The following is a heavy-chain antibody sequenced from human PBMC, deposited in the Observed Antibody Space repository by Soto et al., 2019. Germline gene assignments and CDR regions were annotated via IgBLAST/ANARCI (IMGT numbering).Heavy chain of an antibody. CDR3: ARGHEFGGNSDDFDV. CDR1: GGSFRREA. V-gene: IGHV1-69*12. J-gene: IGHJ3*01. D-gene: IGHD2-15*01. Sequence: QVQLVQSGAEVKKPGSSVKVSCKASGGSFRREAINWVRQAPGQGPEWMGGILPIFGTADYAQKFQGRVTITADVSTTTAYMELSSLRFEDTAVYYCARGHEFGGNSDDFDVWGQGTMVIVSS. CDR2: ILPIFGTA.